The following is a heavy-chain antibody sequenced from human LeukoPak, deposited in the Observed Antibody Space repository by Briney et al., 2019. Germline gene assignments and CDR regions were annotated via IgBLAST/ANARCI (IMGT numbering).Heavy chain of an antibody. D-gene: IGHD3-10*01. CDR3: ARAPPITRGPFDP. Sequence: ASVKVSCKAAGYTFSDQYMHWVRQAPGQGLEWMGWINPNSGGTIYAQKFQGRVTMTRDTSISTVYMELSRLRSDDTAVYYCARAPPITRGPFDPWGQGTLVTVSS. CDR2: INPNSGGT. J-gene: IGHJ5*02. V-gene: IGHV1-2*02. CDR1: GYTFSDQY.